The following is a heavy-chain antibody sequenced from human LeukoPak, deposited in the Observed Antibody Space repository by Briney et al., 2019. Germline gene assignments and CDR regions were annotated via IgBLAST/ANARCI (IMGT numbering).Heavy chain of an antibody. J-gene: IGHJ4*02. CDR3: ARDPSGPGNWNYFDY. CDR2: ISAYNGNT. Sequence: LGASVKVSCKASGYTFTSYGISWVRQAPGQGLEWMGWISAYNGNTNYAQKLQGRVTMTTDTSTSTAYMELRSLRSDDTAVYYCARDPSGPGNWNYFDYWGQGTLVTVSS. V-gene: IGHV1-18*01. D-gene: IGHD1-1*01. CDR1: GYTFTSYG.